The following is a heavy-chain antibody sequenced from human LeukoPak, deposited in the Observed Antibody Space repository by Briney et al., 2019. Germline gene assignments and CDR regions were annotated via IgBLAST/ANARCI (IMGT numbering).Heavy chain of an antibody. Sequence: ASVKVSCKASGYTYTSYYMHWVRQAPGQGLEWMGWINPNSGGTNYAQKFQGRVTMTRDTSISTAYMELSRLRSDDTAVYYCARVARRLLTSGSYSYWGQGTLVTVSS. D-gene: IGHD1-26*01. V-gene: IGHV1-2*02. J-gene: IGHJ4*02. CDR1: GYTYTSYY. CDR2: INPNSGGT. CDR3: ARVARRLLTSGSYSY.